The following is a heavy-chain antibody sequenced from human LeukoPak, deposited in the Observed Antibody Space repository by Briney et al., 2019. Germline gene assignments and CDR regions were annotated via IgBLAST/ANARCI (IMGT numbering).Heavy chain of an antibody. CDR1: GYSISSGYY. V-gene: IGHV4-38-2*02. D-gene: IGHD6-19*01. CDR3: ARYSSGWYYFDY. Sequence: PSETLSLTCTVSGYSISSGYYWGWIRQPPGKGLEWIGSIYHSGSTYYNPPLKSRVTISVDTSKNQFSLKLSSVTAADTAVYYCARYSSGWYYFDYWGQGTLVTVSS. J-gene: IGHJ4*02. CDR2: IYHSGST.